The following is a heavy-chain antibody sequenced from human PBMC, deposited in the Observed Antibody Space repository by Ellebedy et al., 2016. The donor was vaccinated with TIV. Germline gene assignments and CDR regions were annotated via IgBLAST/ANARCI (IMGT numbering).Heavy chain of an antibody. V-gene: IGHV3-48*04. D-gene: IGHD4-17*01. CDR1: GFTFSSYS. J-gene: IGHJ2*01. CDR2: ISSSSSTI. Sequence: GGSLRLSXAASGFTFSSYSMNWVRQAPGKGLEWVSYISSSSSTIYYADSVKGRFTISRDNAKNSLYLQMNSLRAEDTAVYYCARTDFPNDYGDYGVGGAFDLWGRGTLVTVSS. CDR3: ARTDFPNDYGDYGVGGAFDL.